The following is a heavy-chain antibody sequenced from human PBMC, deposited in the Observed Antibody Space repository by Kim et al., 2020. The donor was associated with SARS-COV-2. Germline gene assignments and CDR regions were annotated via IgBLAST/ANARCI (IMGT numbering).Heavy chain of an antibody. CDR3: ATDSRLYTRYIVVLYYYYGMDV. J-gene: IGHJ6*02. Sequence: GGSLRLSCAASGFTFNNFGMHWVRQAPGEGLEWVAVISYEGSNKYYADSLKGRFTISRDNSKNTLYLQMNSLRAEDTAVYYCATDSRLYTRYIVVLYYYYGMDVWGQGTKVTVCS. CDR2: ISYEGSNK. V-gene: IGHV3-30*04. CDR1: GFTFNNFG. D-gene: IGHD2-15*01.